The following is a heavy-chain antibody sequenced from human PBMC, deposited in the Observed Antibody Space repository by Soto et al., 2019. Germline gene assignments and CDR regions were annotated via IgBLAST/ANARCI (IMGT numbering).Heavy chain of an antibody. D-gene: IGHD2-15*01. V-gene: IGHV4-4*02. Sequence: QMQLQESGPGLVKPSGTLSLTCTVSGVSINSANWWTWVRQSPGKGLEWIGEIYHSGSTNFNPSLYSRVTISVDNSKNQFYLELTSVTAADTAVYYCARYCGGGSCYLGAFDIWGQGTMVTVSS. J-gene: IGHJ3*02. CDR2: IYHSGST. CDR3: ARYCGGGSCYLGAFDI. CDR1: GVSINSANW.